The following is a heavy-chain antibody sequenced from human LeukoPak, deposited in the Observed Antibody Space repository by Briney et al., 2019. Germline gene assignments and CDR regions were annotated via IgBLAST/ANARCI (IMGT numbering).Heavy chain of an antibody. CDR3: ARVSYQEGVDY. J-gene: IGHJ4*02. V-gene: IGHV4-59*08. D-gene: IGHD2-2*01. Sequence: SETLSLTCTVSGGSISSYYWTWIREPPGKGLEWIGSLYYSGSTNHNPSLTSRVTISVDTSKNQFSLKLNFVTAADTAVYYCARVSYQEGVDYWGQGTLVTVSS. CDR1: GGSISSYY. CDR2: LYYSGST.